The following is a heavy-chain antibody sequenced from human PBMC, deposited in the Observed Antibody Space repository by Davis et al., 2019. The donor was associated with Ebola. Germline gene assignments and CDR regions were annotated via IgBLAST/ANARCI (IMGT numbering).Heavy chain of an antibody. J-gene: IGHJ6*04. V-gene: IGHV1-69*02. CDR2: IIPILGIA. CDR1: GGTFSSYT. D-gene: IGHD3-9*01. CDR3: ARGLLRYFDWSPILYGMDV. Sequence: SVKVSCKASGGTFSSYTISWVRQAPGQGLEWMGRIIPILGIANYAQKFQGRVTITADKSTSTAYMELSSLRSEDTAVYYCARGLLRYFDWSPILYGMDVWGKGTTVTVSS.